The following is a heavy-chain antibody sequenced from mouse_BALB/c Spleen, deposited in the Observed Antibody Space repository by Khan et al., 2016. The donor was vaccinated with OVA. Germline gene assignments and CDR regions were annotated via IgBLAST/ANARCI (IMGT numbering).Heavy chain of an antibody. CDR3: ARIKKIVATYFDY. D-gene: IGHD1-1*01. Sequence: QVQLKQSGAELVKAGASVKMSCKASGYTFTSYWMHWVKQMLGQGLEWFAETNPTNGRTYYNEKFKSKATLTVDKSSSTAYMLLSGPTFEDSAVYYCARIKKIVATYFDYWGQGTTLTVSS. CDR2: TNPTNGRT. J-gene: IGHJ2*01. V-gene: IGHV1S81*02. CDR1: GYTFTSYW.